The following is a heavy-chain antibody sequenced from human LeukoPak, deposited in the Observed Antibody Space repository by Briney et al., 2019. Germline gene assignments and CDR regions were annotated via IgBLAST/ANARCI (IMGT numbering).Heavy chain of an antibody. Sequence: VASVKVSCKVSGYTLTELSMHWVRQAPGKGLEWMGGFDPEDGETIYAQKFQGRVTMTEDTSTDTAYMELSSLRSEDTAVYYCATDSYSSGYYSPPNFDYWGQGTLVTVSS. V-gene: IGHV1-24*01. D-gene: IGHD3-22*01. CDR2: FDPEDGET. CDR3: ATDSYSSGYYSPPNFDY. J-gene: IGHJ4*02. CDR1: GYTLTELS.